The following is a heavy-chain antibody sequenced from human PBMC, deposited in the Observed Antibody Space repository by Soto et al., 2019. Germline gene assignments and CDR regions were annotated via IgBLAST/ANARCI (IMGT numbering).Heavy chain of an antibody. CDR3: ATYGDFIRPY. CDR2: IYYSGST. J-gene: IGHJ4*02. V-gene: IGHV4-59*01. Sequence: TLSLTCTVSGGSISSYYWSWIRQPPGKGLEWIGYIYYSGSTNYNPSLKSRVTISVDTSKNQFSLKLSSVTAADTAVYYCATYGDFIRPYWGQGTLVTVSS. CDR1: GGSISSYY. D-gene: IGHD4-17*01.